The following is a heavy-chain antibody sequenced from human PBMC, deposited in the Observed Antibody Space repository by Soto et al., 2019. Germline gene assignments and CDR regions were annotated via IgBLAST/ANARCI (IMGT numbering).Heavy chain of an antibody. CDR3: ARLHSSSSSDMDV. D-gene: IGHD6-6*01. V-gene: IGHV6-1*01. CDR2: TYYRTKWYN. CDR1: GDSVSSNDAA. J-gene: IGHJ6*02. Sequence: PSQTLSLTCAISGDSVSSNDAAWNWIRQSQSRGLEWLGRTYYRTKWYNGYAVSVKSRITITPDTSKNQFSLQLNSVTPEDTAVYYCARLHSSSSSDMDVWGQGTTVTVSS.